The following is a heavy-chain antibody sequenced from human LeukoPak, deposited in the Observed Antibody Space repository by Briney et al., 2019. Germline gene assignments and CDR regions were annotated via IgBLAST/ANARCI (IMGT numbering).Heavy chain of an antibody. CDR1: GGSISSGSYY. V-gene: IGHV4-61*02. Sequence: SRTLSLTCTVSGGSISSGSYYWSGIRQPAGKGLEWIGRIYTSGSTNYNPSLKSRVTISVDTSKNQFSLKLSSVTAADTAVYYCARIAVPFRLDPWGQGTLVTVSS. CDR2: IYTSGST. D-gene: IGHD2/OR15-2a*01. J-gene: IGHJ5*02. CDR3: ARIAVPFRLDP.